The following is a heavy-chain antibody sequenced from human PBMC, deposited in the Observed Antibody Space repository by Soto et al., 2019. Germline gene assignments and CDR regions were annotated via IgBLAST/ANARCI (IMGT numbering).Heavy chain of an antibody. D-gene: IGHD3-22*01. V-gene: IGHV1-69*06. CDR2: IIPMFGTA. Sequence: SVKVSCKASGGTFSNRAISWVRQALGQGLEWMGGIIPMFGTANYAQKFEGRVTTTADKSTNTAYMELISLTSEDTAVYYCARGDDIDYYYAMDVWGQGTTVTVSS. CDR3: ARGDDIDYYYAMDV. J-gene: IGHJ6*02. CDR1: GGTFSNRA.